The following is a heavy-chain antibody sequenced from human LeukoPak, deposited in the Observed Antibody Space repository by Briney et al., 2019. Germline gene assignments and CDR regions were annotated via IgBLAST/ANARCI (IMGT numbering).Heavy chain of an antibody. V-gene: IGHV3-30*02. J-gene: IGHJ4*02. CDR3: AKDRSGSGSYYHY. D-gene: IGHD3-10*01. CDR2: IRYDGSNK. Sequence: GGSLRLSCAASGVTVSSNYMSWVRQAPGKGLEWVAFIRYDGSNKYYADSVKGRFTISRDNSKNTLYLQMNSLRAEDTAVYYCAKDRSGSGSYYHYWGQGTLVTVSS. CDR1: GVTVSSNY.